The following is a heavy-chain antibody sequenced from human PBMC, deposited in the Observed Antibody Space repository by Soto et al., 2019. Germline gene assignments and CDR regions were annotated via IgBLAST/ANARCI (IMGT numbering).Heavy chain of an antibody. J-gene: IGHJ6*02. D-gene: IGHD5-18*01. CDR2: ISAYNGNT. V-gene: IGHV1-18*01. CDR1: GYTFTSYG. CDR3: ARDGVDTATGYYYGMDF. Sequence: QVQLVQSGAEVKKPGASVKVSCKASGYTFTSYGISWVRQAPGQGLEWMGCISAYNGNTNYAQKLQGRVTMTPDTSTSTAYMELRSLRSDDTAVYYCARDGVDTATGYYYGMDFWGQGTTVTVSS.